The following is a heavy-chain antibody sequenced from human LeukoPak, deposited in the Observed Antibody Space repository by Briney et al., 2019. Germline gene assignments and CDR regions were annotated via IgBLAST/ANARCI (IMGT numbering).Heavy chain of an antibody. CDR3: ARDPQGGTMVRGVIKYYYYGMVV. CDR2: IIPIFGTA. V-gene: IGHV1-69*06. CDR1: GGTFSSYA. D-gene: IGHD3-10*01. Sequence: SVKVSCKASGGTFSSYAISWVRQAPGQGLEWMGGIIPIFGTANYAQKFQGRVTITADKSTSTAYMELSSLRSEDTAVYYCARDPQGGTMVRGVIKYYYYGMVVWGKGTTVTVSS. J-gene: IGHJ6*04.